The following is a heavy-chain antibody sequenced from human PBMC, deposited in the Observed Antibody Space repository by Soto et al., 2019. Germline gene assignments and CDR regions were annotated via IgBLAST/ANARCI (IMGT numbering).Heavy chain of an antibody. CDR1: GGTFSSYA. V-gene: IGHV1-69*13. Sequence: SVKVSCKASGGTFSSYAISWVRQAPGQGLEWMGGIIPIFGTANYAQKFQGRVTITADESTSTAYMELSSLRSEDTAVYYCASHYDGWSGSFHRSSYFDYWGQGTLVTVSS. D-gene: IGHD3-3*01. CDR2: IIPIFGTA. CDR3: ASHYDGWSGSFHRSSYFDY. J-gene: IGHJ4*02.